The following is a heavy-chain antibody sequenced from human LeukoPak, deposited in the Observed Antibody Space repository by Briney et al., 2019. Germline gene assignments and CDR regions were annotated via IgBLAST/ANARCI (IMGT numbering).Heavy chain of an antibody. J-gene: IGHJ5*02. Sequence: SQTLSLTCTVSGGSISSGGYYWSWIRQHPGKGLEWIGYIYYGGSTYYNPSLKSRVTISVDTSKNQFSLKLSSVTAADTAVYYCARGKVTTIWFDPWGQGTLVTVSS. CDR3: ARGKVTTIWFDP. V-gene: IGHV4-31*03. D-gene: IGHD2-21*02. CDR2: IYYGGST. CDR1: GGSISSGGYY.